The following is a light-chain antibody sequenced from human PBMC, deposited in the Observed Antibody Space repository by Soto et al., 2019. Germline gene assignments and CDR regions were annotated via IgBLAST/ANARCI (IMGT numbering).Light chain of an antibody. CDR1: SSDVGGYNY. CDR2: DVS. J-gene: IGLJ1*01. CDR3: CSYFGRNTYV. Sequence: QSALTQPRSASGSPGQSITISCTGTSSDVGGYNYVSWYQQHPAKAPKLIIFDVSKRPSGVPNLSSGSKSGNTASLTISGLRAADEADYYCCSYFGRNTYVFGTGTKLTVL. V-gene: IGLV2-11*01.